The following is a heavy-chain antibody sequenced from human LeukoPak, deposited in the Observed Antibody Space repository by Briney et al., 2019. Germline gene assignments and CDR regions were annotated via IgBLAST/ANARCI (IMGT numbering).Heavy chain of an antibody. J-gene: IGHJ4*01. Sequence: GGSLRLSCAASGFTFSTYSMSWVRQAPGKGLEWVSSISSSSTYMYYVDSVKGRFTISRDNAKNSLYLQMNSLRAEDTAVYYCARDRLLGGXXXXXXYYXD. D-gene: IGHD2-15*01. CDR2: ISSSSTYM. V-gene: IGHV3-21*01. CDR1: GFTFSTYS. CDR3: ARDRLLGGXXXXXXYYXD.